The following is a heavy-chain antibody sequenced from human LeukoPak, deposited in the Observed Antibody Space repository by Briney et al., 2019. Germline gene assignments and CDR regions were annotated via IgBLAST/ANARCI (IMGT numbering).Heavy chain of an antibody. CDR1: GYTFTSYV. D-gene: IGHD6-6*01. V-gene: IGHV1-18*01. J-gene: IGHJ5*02. Sequence: GASAKVSCKASGYTFTSYVISWVLQAPGQGLEWMGWISAYNGNTNYAQKLQGRVTMTTDTSTSTAYMELRSLRSDDTAVYYCARDLGSSATSTNWFDPWGQGTLVTVSS. CDR3: ARDLGSSATSTNWFDP. CDR2: ISAYNGNT.